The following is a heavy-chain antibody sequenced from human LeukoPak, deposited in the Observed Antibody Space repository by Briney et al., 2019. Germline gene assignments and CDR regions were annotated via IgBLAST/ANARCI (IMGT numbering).Heavy chain of an antibody. CDR3: ARPTVAGRRDWFDP. Sequence: RASVKVSCKASGYTFTSYGISWVRQAPGQGLEWVGWISAYNAYTNYTQKLQGRVTMTTDTSTSTAYMELRSLRSDDTAVYYCARPTVAGRRDWFDPWGQGTLVTVSS. CDR2: ISAYNAYT. CDR1: GYTFTSYG. V-gene: IGHV1-18*01. D-gene: IGHD6-19*01. J-gene: IGHJ5*02.